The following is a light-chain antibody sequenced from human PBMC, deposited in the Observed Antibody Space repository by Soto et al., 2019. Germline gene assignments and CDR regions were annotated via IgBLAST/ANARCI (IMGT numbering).Light chain of an antibody. Sequence: DIQMTQSPSSLSASVGDRVTITCRASQTIRKYLNWYQQKPGKAPNLLIYGASTLQTGVPSRFSGSGSGTGFTLTISSLQPEDFATYFCQQRYTTPRTFGQGTKVEI. J-gene: IGKJ1*01. CDR1: QTIRKY. CDR2: GAS. V-gene: IGKV1-39*01. CDR3: QQRYTTPRT.